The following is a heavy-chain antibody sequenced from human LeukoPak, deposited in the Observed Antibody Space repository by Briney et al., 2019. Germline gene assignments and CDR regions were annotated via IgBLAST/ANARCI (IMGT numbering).Heavy chain of an antibody. J-gene: IGHJ4*02. D-gene: IGHD2-15*01. Sequence: PGGSLRLSCAASGFTFSSYSMNWVRQAPGKGLEWVSYISSSSSTIYYADSVKGRFTISRDNSKNTLYLQMNSLRAEDTAVYYCAKLPSPLVVWEYYFDYWGQGTLVTVSS. V-gene: IGHV3-48*01. CDR3: AKLPSPLVVWEYYFDY. CDR2: ISSSSSTI. CDR1: GFTFSSYS.